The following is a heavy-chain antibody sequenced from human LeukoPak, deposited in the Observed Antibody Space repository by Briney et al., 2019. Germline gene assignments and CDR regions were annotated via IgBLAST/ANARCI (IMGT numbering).Heavy chain of an antibody. Sequence: ASVKVSCKASGYTFTSYDINWVRQATGQGLEWMGWMNPNSGNTGYAQKFRGRVTITRNTSITTAYKELSSLRSEDTAVYYCARRRLERKAGSWFDPWGQGTLVTVSS. CDR1: GYTFTSYD. D-gene: IGHD3-3*01. CDR3: ARRRLERKAGSWFDP. J-gene: IGHJ5*02. V-gene: IGHV1-8*01. CDR2: MNPNSGNT.